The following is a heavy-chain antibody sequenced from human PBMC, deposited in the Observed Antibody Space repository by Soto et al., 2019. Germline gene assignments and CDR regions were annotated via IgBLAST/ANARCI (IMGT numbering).Heavy chain of an antibody. CDR2: VKSKTDGETT. V-gene: IGHV3-15*01. CDR1: GFTFSKAW. J-gene: IGHJ5*02. D-gene: IGHD6-13*01. CDR3: TAAVRRAAAWGFDP. Sequence: ESGGGLVKPGESLRLSCAASGFTFSKAWMSWVRQAPGKGPEWVGRVKSKTDGETTGYSAPVKGRFTISRDDSKNMLYLQMNSLKTEDTALYYCTAAVRRAAAWGFDPWGQGTLVTVSS.